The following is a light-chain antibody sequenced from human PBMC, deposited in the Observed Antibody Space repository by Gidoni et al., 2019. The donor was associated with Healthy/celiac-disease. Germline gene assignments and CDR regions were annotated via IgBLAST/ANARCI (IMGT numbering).Light chain of an antibody. Sequence: EIVLTQFPGTLSLSPGETATLSCRASQSVSSSYLAWYQQKPGQAPRLLIYGASSRATGIPDRVSGSGSGTDFTLTISRREPEDFAVYYCQQYGSPTWTFGQGTKVEIK. J-gene: IGKJ1*01. V-gene: IGKV3-20*01. CDR3: QQYGSPTWT. CDR1: QSVSSSY. CDR2: GAS.